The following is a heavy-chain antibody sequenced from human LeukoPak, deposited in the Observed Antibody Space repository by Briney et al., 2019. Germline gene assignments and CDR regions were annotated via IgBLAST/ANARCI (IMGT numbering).Heavy chain of an antibody. Sequence: ASETLSLTCAVYGGSFSGYYWSWIRQPPGKGLEWIGEINHSGSTNYNPSLKSRVTISVDTSKNQFSLKLSSVTAADTAVYYCASGGDYGGNSEYYWGQGTLVTVSS. D-gene: IGHD4-23*01. J-gene: IGHJ4*02. CDR1: GGSFSGYY. CDR3: ASGGDYGGNSEYY. V-gene: IGHV4-34*01. CDR2: INHSGST.